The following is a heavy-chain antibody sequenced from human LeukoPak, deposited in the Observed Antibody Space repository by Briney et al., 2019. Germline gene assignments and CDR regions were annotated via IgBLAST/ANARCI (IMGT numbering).Heavy chain of an antibody. CDR2: INSDGSST. D-gene: IGHD2-21*02. CDR3: ARDGDGDYVDY. J-gene: IGHJ4*02. Sequence: PGGSLRLSCAASGFTFSSYWMHWVHQAPGKGLVWVSRINSDGSSTSYADSVKGRFTISRDNAKNTLYLQMNSLRAEDTAVYYCARDGDGDYVDYWGQGTLVTVSS. CDR1: GFTFSSYW. V-gene: IGHV3-74*01.